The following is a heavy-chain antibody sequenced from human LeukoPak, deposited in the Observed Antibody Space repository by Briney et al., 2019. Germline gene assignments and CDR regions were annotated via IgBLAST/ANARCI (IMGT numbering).Heavy chain of an antibody. V-gene: IGHV3-21*06. Sequence: GGSLRLSCAASGFTFSSYSMVWVRQAPGKGLEWVSSISSGSNYIYYADSVRGRFTISRDNARTSLYLQMNSLRAEDTAVYYCARDKAQDSVYYGMDVWGQGTTVTVSS. D-gene: IGHD6-6*01. J-gene: IGHJ6*02. CDR1: GFTFSSYS. CDR3: ARDKAQDSVYYGMDV. CDR2: ISSGSNYI.